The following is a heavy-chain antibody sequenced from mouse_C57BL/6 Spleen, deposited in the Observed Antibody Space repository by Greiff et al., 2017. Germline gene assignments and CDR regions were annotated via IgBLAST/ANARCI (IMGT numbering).Heavy chain of an antibody. CDR2: IYPRDGST. Sequence: QVHVKQSGPELVKPGASVKLSCKASGYTFTSYDINWVKQRPGQGLEWIGWIYPRDGSTKYNEKFKGKATLTVDTSSSTAYMELHSLTSEDSAVYFCARDDYGSSGGFAYWGQGTLVTVSA. CDR1: GYTFTSYD. V-gene: IGHV1-85*01. D-gene: IGHD1-1*01. CDR3: ARDDYGSSGGFAY. J-gene: IGHJ3*01.